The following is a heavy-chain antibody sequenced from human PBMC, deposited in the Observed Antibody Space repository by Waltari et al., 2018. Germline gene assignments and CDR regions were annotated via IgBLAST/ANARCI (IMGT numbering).Heavy chain of an antibody. V-gene: IGHV3-23*01. CDR1: GFTFSYYA. D-gene: IGHD1-26*01. CDR2: VSAVGSDT. CDR3: AKGRIGVGAFDFDY. J-gene: IGHJ4*02. Sequence: EVQLLESGGGLVQPGGSLRLSCAASGFTFSYYAMSWVRQAPGKGLEWVSIVSAVGSDTDYADSLKGRFTISRDNSKNTLFLQMNSLRDDDTAVYYCAKGRIGVGAFDFDYWGQGTLVTVSS.